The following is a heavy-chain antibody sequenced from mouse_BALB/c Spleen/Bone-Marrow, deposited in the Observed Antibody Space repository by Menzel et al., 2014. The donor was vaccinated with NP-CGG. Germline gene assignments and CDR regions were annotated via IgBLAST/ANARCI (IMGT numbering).Heavy chain of an antibody. Sequence: EVQLQQSGAELVEPGASVKSPCTASGFNIKDTYMHWVKQRPEQGLEWIGRIDPANGNTKYDPKFQGKATITADTSSNTAYLQLSSLTSEDTAVYYCAGGWLPSYAMDYWGQGTSVTVSS. J-gene: IGHJ4*01. D-gene: IGHD2-2*01. CDR2: IDPANGNT. CDR3: AGGWLPSYAMDY. V-gene: IGHV14-3*02. CDR1: GFNIKDTY.